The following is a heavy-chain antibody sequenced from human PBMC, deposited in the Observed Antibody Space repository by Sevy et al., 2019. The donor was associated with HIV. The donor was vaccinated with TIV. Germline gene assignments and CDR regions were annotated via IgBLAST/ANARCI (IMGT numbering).Heavy chain of an antibody. Sequence: AAVKVSCKVSGYTLTKLSMHWVRQAPGKGLEWMGTFDPEDGKTIYAQKFQGRVTMTEDTSIDTAYMELSSLRSEDTAVFYCAITKDYYDNSGYPFDYWGQGTLVTVSS. CDR2: FDPEDGKT. V-gene: IGHV1-24*01. D-gene: IGHD3-22*01. CDR1: GYTLTKLS. CDR3: AITKDYYDNSGYPFDY. J-gene: IGHJ4*02.